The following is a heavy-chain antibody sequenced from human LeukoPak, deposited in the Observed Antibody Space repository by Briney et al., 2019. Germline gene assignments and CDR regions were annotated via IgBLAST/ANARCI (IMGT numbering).Heavy chain of an antibody. J-gene: IGHJ3*02. Sequence: SETLSLTCTVSGGSINSITNYWGWIRQPPGTGLEWIGSIYYSGSTYYNPSLKSRVTISIDTSKNQFSLKLSSVTAADTAVYYCASTYDSSGYYRDAFDIWGQGTMVTVSS. D-gene: IGHD3-22*01. V-gene: IGHV4-39*07. CDR1: GGSINSITNY. CDR3: ASTYDSSGYYRDAFDI. CDR2: IYYSGST.